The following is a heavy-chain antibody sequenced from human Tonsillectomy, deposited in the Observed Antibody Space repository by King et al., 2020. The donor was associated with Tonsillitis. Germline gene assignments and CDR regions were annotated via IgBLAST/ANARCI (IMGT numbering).Heavy chain of an antibody. D-gene: IGHD1-14*01. J-gene: IGHJ4*02. Sequence: LQLQESGPGLLRPSATLSLTCNVSGGSIKTSNYYWGWIRQPPGKGLEWIGSINYGGSTYHNPSLKSRISLFVDTSKNQFSLRLSSVTAADTAVFYCARRCKNLELDCWGQGTLVTVSS. CDR1: GGSIKTSNYY. CDR3: ARRCKNLELDC. V-gene: IGHV4-39*01. CDR2: INYGGST.